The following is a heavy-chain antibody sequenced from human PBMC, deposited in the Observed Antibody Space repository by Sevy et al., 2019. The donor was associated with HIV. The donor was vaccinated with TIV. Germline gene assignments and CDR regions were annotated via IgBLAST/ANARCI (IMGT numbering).Heavy chain of an antibody. D-gene: IGHD6-13*01. V-gene: IGHV4-39*01. J-gene: IGHJ6*02. CDR2: IYYSWST. Sequence: SETLSLTCTVSGGSISSSSYYWGWIRQPPGKGLEWIGSIYYSWSTYYDPSLKSRVTISVDTSKNQFSLKLSSVTAADTAVYYCASPLVSSSWYHPLNYYYGMDVWGQGTTVTVSS. CDR1: GGSISSSSYY. CDR3: ASPLVSSSWYHPLNYYYGMDV.